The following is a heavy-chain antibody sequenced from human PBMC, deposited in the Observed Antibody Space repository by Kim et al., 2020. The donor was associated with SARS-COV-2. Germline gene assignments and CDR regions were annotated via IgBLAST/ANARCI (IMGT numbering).Heavy chain of an antibody. CDR1: GFTFSSYG. D-gene: IGHD2-2*01. CDR2: ISYDGSNK. V-gene: IGHV3-30*18. J-gene: IGHJ6*01. Sequence: GGSLRLSCAASGFTFSSYGMHWVRQAPGKGLEWVAVISYDGSNKYYADSVKGRFTISRDNSKNTLYLQMNSLRAEDTAVYYCAKDYLDCSSTSCTLWYY. CDR3: AKDYLDCSSTSCTLWYY.